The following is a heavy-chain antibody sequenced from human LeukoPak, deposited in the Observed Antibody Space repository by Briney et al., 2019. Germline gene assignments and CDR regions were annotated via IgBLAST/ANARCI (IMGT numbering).Heavy chain of an antibody. CDR2: LDPEDGET. CDR1: GYTLTELS. CDR3: ATDLSVGASASDYAFDI. J-gene: IGHJ3*02. Sequence: ASVKVSCKVSGYTLTELSMHWVRQAPGKGLEWMGGLDPEDGETIYAQKFQGRVTMTEDTSTDTAYMELSSLRSEDTAVYYCATDLSVGASASDYAFDIWGQGTMVTVSS. V-gene: IGHV1-24*01. D-gene: IGHD1-26*01.